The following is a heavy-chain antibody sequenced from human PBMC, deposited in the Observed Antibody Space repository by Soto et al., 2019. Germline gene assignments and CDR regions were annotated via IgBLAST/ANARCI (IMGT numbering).Heavy chain of an antibody. CDR1: GFTFSSYG. Sequence: LRLSCAASGFTFSSYGMHWVRQAPGKGLEWVAVIWYDGSNKYYADSVKGRFTTSRDNSKNTLYLQMNSLRAEDTAVYYCARGPRAMVRGVINYYYGMDVWGQGTTVTVSS. V-gene: IGHV3-33*01. CDR2: IWYDGSNK. CDR3: ARGPRAMVRGVINYYYGMDV. D-gene: IGHD3-10*01. J-gene: IGHJ6*02.